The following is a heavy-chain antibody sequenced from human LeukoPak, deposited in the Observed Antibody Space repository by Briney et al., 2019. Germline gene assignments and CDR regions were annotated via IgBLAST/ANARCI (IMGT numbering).Heavy chain of an antibody. CDR2: IIPILGIA. V-gene: IGHV1-69*04. Sequence: SVKVSCKASGGAFSSYAISWVRQAPGQGLEWMGRIIPILGIANYAQKFQGRVTITADKSTSTAYMELSSLRSEDTAVYYCARGTYYYYYGMDVWGQGTTVTVSS. J-gene: IGHJ6*02. CDR1: GGAFSSYA. CDR3: ARGTYYYYYGMDV.